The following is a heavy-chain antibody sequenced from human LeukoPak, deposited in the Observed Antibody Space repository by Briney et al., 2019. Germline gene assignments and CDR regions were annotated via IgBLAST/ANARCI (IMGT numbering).Heavy chain of an antibody. D-gene: IGHD6-19*01. V-gene: IGHV3-30*03. Sequence: GRSLRLSCAASGFTFSSYGMHWVRQAPGKGLEWVAVISYDGSNKYYADSVKGRLTISRDNSKNTLYLQMNSLRAEDTAVYYCARDSAAFDYWGQGTLVTVSS. CDR1: GFTFSSYG. J-gene: IGHJ4*02. CDR3: ARDSAAFDY. CDR2: ISYDGSNK.